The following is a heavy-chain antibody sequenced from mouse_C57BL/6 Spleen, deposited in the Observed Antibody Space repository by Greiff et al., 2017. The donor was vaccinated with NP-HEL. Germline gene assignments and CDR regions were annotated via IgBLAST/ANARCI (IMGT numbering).Heavy chain of an antibody. V-gene: IGHV1-69*01. Sequence: QVQLQQPGAELVMPGASVKLSCKASGYTFTSYWMHWVKQRPGQGLEWIGEIDPSDSYTNYNQKFKGKSTLTVDKSSSTAYMQLSSLTSEDSAVYYCARFHYGSPFDYWGQGTTLTVSS. CDR1: GYTFTSYW. CDR2: IDPSDSYT. J-gene: IGHJ2*01. D-gene: IGHD1-1*01. CDR3: ARFHYGSPFDY.